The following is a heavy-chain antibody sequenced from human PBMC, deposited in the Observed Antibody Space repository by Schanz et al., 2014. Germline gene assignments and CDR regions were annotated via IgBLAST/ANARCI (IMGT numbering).Heavy chain of an antibody. CDR2: IIPILGIA. D-gene: IGHD6-13*01. J-gene: IGHJ4*02. CDR3: ASSGAGYSSSWDFDY. V-gene: IGHV1-69*04. Sequence: QVQLVQSGAEVKKPGASVKVSCKASGYSFISHAIHWVRQAPGQRLEWMGRIIPILGIANYAQKFQGRVTITADKSTFTAYMDVSSLRSEDTAVYYCASSGAGYSSSWDFDYWGQGTLVTVSS. CDR1: GYSFISHA.